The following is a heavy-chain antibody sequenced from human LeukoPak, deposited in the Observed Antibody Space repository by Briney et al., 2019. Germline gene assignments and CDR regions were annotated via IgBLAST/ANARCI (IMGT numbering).Heavy chain of an antibody. CDR3: ARDFYGDGYNS. Sequence: SETLSLTCAVSGGSISSGGYYWSWIRQHPGKGLEWIGYIYYSGSTYYNPSLKSRVTISVDTSKNQFSLKLSSVTAADTAVYYCARDFYGDGYNSWGQGTLVTVSS. D-gene: IGHD5-24*01. J-gene: IGHJ5*02. V-gene: IGHV4-31*11. CDR2: IYYSGST. CDR1: GGSISSGGYY.